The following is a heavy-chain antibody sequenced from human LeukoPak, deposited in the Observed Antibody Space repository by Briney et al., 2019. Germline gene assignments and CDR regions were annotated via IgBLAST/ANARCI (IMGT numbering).Heavy chain of an antibody. CDR3: ARDFSLVVGASDS. V-gene: IGHV3-23*01. CDR1: GFTFSAYA. Sequence: PGGSLRLSCAASGFTFSAYAMAWVRRPPGRGLEWVSTMALSGGPTHYADAVEGRFTISRDGSKSTLYLHINNLRAEDTAVYYCARDFSLVVGASDSWGKGTLVTVSS. CDR2: MALSGGPT. D-gene: IGHD1-26*01. J-gene: IGHJ5*02.